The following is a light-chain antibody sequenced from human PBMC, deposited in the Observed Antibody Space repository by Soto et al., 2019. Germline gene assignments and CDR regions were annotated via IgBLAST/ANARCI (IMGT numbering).Light chain of an antibody. CDR2: EVT. V-gene: IGLV2-8*01. CDR1: SSDVGAYNS. CDR3: SSFASSSTGV. Sequence: ALTQPPSASGSPGQSVTISCTGTSSDVGAYNSVSWYQQHAGKAPKLVIYEVTKRPSGVPDRVSGSKSANTASLTVSGLQAEDEADYYWSSFASSSTGVFGGGTKLTVL. J-gene: IGLJ3*02.